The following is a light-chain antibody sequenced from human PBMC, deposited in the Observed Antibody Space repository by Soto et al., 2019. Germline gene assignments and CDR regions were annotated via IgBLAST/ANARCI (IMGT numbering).Light chain of an antibody. Sequence: EIVLTQSPGTLSLSPGERATLSCRTSQSVSSNYLAWYQQKPGQAPRLLIYGVSNRATGIPDRFSGSGSGTDFTLTISRLEPEDFAVYYCQQYGSSPPITFGQGTRLEIK. CDR3: QQYGSSPPIT. CDR1: QSVSSNY. J-gene: IGKJ5*01. CDR2: GVS. V-gene: IGKV3-20*01.